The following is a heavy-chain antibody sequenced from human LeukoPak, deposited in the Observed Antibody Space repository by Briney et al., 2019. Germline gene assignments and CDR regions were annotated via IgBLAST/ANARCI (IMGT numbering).Heavy chain of an antibody. V-gene: IGHV1-69*13. D-gene: IGHD3-22*01. CDR1: GYTFTSYG. J-gene: IGHJ4*02. Sequence: ASVKVSCKASGYTFTSYGISWVRQAPGQGLEWMGGIIPIFGTANYAQKFQGRVTITADESTSTAYMELSSLRSEDTAVYYCARAYYYDSSGYYQLFDYWGQGTLVTVSS. CDR2: IIPIFGTA. CDR3: ARAYYYDSSGYYQLFDY.